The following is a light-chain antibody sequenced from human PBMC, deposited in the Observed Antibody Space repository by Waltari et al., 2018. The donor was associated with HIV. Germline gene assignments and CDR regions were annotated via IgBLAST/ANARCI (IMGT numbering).Light chain of an antibody. V-gene: IGKV1-39*01. CDR3: QQSYSTPRT. J-gene: IGKJ1*01. CDR2: AAS. Sequence: DIQMTQSPSSLSASVGYRVTTTCRASQSISSYLNWYQQKPGKAPKLLIYAASSLQSGVPSRFSGSGSGTDLTLTISSLQPEDFATYYCQQSYSTPRTFGQGTKVEIK. CDR1: QSISSY.